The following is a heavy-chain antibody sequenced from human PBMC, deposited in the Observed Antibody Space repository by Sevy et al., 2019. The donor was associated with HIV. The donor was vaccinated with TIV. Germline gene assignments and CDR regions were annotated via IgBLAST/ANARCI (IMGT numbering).Heavy chain of an antibody. CDR1: GFTFSNAW. J-gene: IGHJ4*02. Sequence: GGSLRLSCAASGFTFSNAWMSWVRQAPGKGLEWVGRIKGKIYDGTINYAAPVKGRFSISRDDSKNTLYLQMNSLKTEDTAVYYCTTASWSQEDYYNYWGQGTLVTVSS. D-gene: IGHD6-13*01. CDR2: IKGKIYDGTI. V-gene: IGHV3-15*01. CDR3: TTASWSQEDYYNY.